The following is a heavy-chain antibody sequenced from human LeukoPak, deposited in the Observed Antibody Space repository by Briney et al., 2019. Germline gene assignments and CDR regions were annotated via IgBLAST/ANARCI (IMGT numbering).Heavy chain of an antibody. V-gene: IGHV3-64*01. CDR2: ISSNGGST. J-gene: IGHJ6*03. CDR1: GFTFSSYS. Sequence: GGSLRLSCAASGFTFSSYSMNWVRQAPGKGLEYVSAISSNGGSTYYANSVKGRFTISRDNSKNTLYLQMGSLRAEDMAVYYCARPIKRKGDYYYYMDVWGKGTTVTVSS. D-gene: IGHD1-26*01. CDR3: ARPIKRKGDYYYYMDV.